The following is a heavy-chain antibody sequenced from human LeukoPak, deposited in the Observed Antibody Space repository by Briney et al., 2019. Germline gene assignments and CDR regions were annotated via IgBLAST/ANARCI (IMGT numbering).Heavy chain of an antibody. CDR3: ATEGGVRGSWAKFDY. CDR1: GFAFSDYA. J-gene: IGHJ4*02. D-gene: IGHD3-16*01. V-gene: IGHV3-23*01. CDR2: ISGSGGAT. Sequence: GGSLRLSCAASGFAFSDYAMSWVRQAPGAGLESVSVISGSGGATYYADSVKGRFTISKDNSKNTLYLQMNSLRAEDTAMYYCATEGGVRGSWAKFDYWGQGALVTVSS.